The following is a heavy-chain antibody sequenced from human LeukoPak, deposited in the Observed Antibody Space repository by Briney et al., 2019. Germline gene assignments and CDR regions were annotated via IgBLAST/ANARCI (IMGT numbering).Heavy chain of an antibody. V-gene: IGHV3-21*05. J-gene: IGHJ4*02. D-gene: IGHD7-27*01. CDR3: ARDDNWGFDY. CDR1: GFTFSSYG. Sequence: GGSLRLSCAASGFTFSSYGMHWVRQAPGKGLEWVANIRGSGSGMGSGNYYAGSVKGRFTISRDNAKNSLYLQMNSLRADDTAFYYCARDDNWGFDYWGQGALVTVSS. CDR2: IRGSGSGMGSGN.